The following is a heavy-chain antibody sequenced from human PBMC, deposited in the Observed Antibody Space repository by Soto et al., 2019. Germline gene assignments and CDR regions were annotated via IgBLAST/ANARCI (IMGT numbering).Heavy chain of an antibody. J-gene: IGHJ4*02. D-gene: IGHD3-22*01. CDR3: ARVSLRDSSGYYYGEFDY. CDR2: IIPIFGTA. CDR1: GGTFSSYA. Sequence: QVQLVQSGAEVKKPGSSVKVSCKASGGTFSSYAISWVRQAPGQGLEWMGGIIPIFGTANYAQKFQGRVMIAADKSTSTAYMELSSLRSEDTAVYYCARVSLRDSSGYYYGEFDYWGQGTLVAVSS. V-gene: IGHV1-69*06.